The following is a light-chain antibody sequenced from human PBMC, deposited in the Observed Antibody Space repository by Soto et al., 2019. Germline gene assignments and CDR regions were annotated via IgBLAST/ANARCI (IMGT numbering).Light chain of an antibody. CDR2: KAS. J-gene: IGKJ1*01. V-gene: IGKV1-5*03. Sequence: DIQMPQSPSTLSGSVGDRVTITCRASQTISSWLAWYQQKPGKAPKLLIHKASTLKSGVPSRFSGSGSGTEFTLTISSLQPDDFATYYCQHYNSYSEAFGQGTKVEL. CDR1: QTISSW. CDR3: QHYNSYSEA.